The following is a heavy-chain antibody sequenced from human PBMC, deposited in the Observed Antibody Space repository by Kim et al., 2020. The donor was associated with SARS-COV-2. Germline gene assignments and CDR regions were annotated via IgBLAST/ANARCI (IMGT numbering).Heavy chain of an antibody. D-gene: IGHD3-22*01. V-gene: IGHV3-11*01. CDR2: ISSSGSTI. J-gene: IGHJ4*02. Sequence: GGSLRLSCAASGFTFSDYYMSWIRQAPGKGLEWVSYISSSGSTIYYADSVKGRFTISRDNAKNSLYLQMNSLRAEDTAVYYCARDFYYYDSALLLGYWGQGTLVTVSS. CDR1: GFTFSDYY. CDR3: ARDFYYYDSALLLGY.